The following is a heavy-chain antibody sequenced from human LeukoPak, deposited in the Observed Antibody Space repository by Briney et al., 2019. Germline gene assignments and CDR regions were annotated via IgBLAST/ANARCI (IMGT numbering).Heavy chain of an antibody. V-gene: IGHV3-30*18. J-gene: IGHJ4*02. CDR1: GFTLSSCG. CDR2: IAYDGITT. Sequence: GGSLRLSCAASGFTLSSCGMHWVRQAPGKGLEWVAVIAYDGITTYFDDSVKGRFTISRDTSKSMLYLQMNSLRPEDTAVYYCVKEQSSGNYRTADFWGQGTLVTVSS. D-gene: IGHD3-10*01. CDR3: VKEQSSGNYRTADF.